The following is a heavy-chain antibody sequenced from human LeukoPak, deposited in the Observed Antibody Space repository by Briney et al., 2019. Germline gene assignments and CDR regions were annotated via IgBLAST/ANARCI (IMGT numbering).Heavy chain of an antibody. D-gene: IGHD5-18*01. V-gene: IGHV4-39*01. Sequence: SETLSLTCSVSGGSISTNNYYWGWIRQPPGKGLEWIGTIYYSGSTYYNPSLKSRVTISVDTSKNQFSLKLSSVTAADTAVYYCARVEEYSYGHFDYWGQGTLVTVSS. CDR1: GGSISTNNYY. J-gene: IGHJ4*02. CDR2: IYYSGST. CDR3: ARVEEYSYGHFDY.